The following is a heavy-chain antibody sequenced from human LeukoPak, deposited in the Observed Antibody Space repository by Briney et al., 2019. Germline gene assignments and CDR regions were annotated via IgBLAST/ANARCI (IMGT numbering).Heavy chain of an antibody. CDR1: GFSVSRTY. D-gene: IGHD5-24*01. CDR3: ARGAGYNYPYYFDY. V-gene: IGHV3-53*01. Sequence: PGGSLRLSCAASGFSVSRTYMSWVRQAPGKGLEWVSVIYSGGKVYYIDSVKGRFTISRDNSKNTLYLQMNSLRAEDTAVYYCARGAGYNYPYYFDYWGQGTLVTVSS. CDR2: IYSGGKV. J-gene: IGHJ4*02.